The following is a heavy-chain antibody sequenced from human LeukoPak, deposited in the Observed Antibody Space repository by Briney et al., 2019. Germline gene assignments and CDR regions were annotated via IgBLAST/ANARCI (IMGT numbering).Heavy chain of an antibody. V-gene: IGHV3-23*01. D-gene: IGHD1-1*01. CDR1: GSPFRSYA. J-gene: IGHJ5*02. CDR2: ISGSGGST. CDR3: AKVELERLLDP. Sequence: GGSLRPPCDASGSPFRSYAMTGVPRSPGKGRGGVSAISGSGGSTYYADSVKGRFTISRDNSKNTLYLQMNSLRAEDTAVYYCAKVELERLLDPWGQGTLVTVSS.